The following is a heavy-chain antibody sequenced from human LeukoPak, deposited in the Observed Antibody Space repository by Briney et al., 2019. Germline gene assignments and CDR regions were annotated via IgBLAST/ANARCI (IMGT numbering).Heavy chain of an antibody. CDR1: GFTFSSYA. Sequence: GGSLRLSCAASGFTFSSYALSWVRQAPGKGLEWVSGISGSGGSAYYADSVKGRFTISRDNSRNTLDLQMSGLRPEDTAMYFCARDGVASSDFWGQGTLVTVSS. CDR3: ARDGVASSDF. J-gene: IGHJ4*02. CDR2: ISGSGGSA. D-gene: IGHD2-15*01. V-gene: IGHV3-23*01.